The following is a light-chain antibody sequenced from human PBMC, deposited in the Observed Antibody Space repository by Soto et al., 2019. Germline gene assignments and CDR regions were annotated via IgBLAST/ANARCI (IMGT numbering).Light chain of an antibody. J-gene: IGKJ1*01. CDR2: SAF. CDR3: QYYGSSPWT. V-gene: IGKV3-20*01. CDR1: QSVSSNY. Sequence: DIVLTQSPATLYLSPGERGTLSCRASQSVSSNYLAWYQQKPGPAPRLLIYSAFSRATGIPDRFSGSGSGTDFTLSISRLEPEDFSVYYCQYYGSSPWTFGQGTKVEIK.